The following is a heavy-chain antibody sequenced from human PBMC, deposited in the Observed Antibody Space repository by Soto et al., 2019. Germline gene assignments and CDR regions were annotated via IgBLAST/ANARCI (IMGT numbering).Heavy chain of an antibody. Sequence: GSLRLSCAASGFTFSSYAMSWVRQAPGKGLEWVSAISGSGGSTYYADSVKGRFTISRDNSKNTLYLQMNSLRAEDTAVYYCAKVIVLMVYALNADAFDIWGQGTMVTVSS. CDR1: GFTFSSYA. CDR2: ISGSGGST. CDR3: AKVIVLMVYALNADAFDI. D-gene: IGHD2-8*01. V-gene: IGHV3-23*01. J-gene: IGHJ3*02.